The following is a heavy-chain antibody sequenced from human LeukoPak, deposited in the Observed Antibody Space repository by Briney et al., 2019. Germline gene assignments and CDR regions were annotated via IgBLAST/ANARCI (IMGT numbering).Heavy chain of an antibody. D-gene: IGHD2-2*01. CDR3: ARAPYQLLAGSGLYYYDGMDV. CDR2: IYHSGRT. CDR1: GGSISSGGYS. V-gene: IGHV4-30-2*01. J-gene: IGHJ6*02. Sequence: TSETLSLTCAVSGGSISSGGYSRSWIRQPPGKGLEWIGYIYHSGRTYYNPSLKSRVTISVDRSKNQFSLKLSSVTAADTAVYYCARAPYQLLAGSGLYYYDGMDVWGQGTTVTVSS.